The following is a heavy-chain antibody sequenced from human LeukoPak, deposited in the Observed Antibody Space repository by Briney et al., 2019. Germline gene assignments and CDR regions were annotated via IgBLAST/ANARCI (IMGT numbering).Heavy chain of an antibody. D-gene: IGHD2-21*01. CDR3: VKGACGGNSFYRMDV. CDR2: ISWNSGRI. V-gene: IGHV3-9*01. Sequence: PGRSLRLSCAASGFTFDDYAMHWVRQVPGEGLEWVSGISWNSGRIAYADSVKGRFTISRDNAKNSLYLQMNSLTADDTALYYCVKGACGGNSFYRMDVWGQGTTVTVSS. CDR1: GFTFDDYA. J-gene: IGHJ6*02.